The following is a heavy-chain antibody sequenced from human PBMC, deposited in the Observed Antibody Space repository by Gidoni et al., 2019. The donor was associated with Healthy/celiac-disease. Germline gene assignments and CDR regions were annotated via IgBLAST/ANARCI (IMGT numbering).Heavy chain of an antibody. CDR3: ARVAGDIVATIFDY. J-gene: IGHJ4*02. V-gene: IGHV4-30-4*01. Sequence: QVQLQESGPGLVKPSQTLSLTCTVSVGSISSGDYYWSWIRQPPGQGLELIGYISYSGSTYYNPSLKRRVTISVDTSKNQFSLKLSSVTAADTAVYYCARVAGDIVATIFDYWGQGTLVTVSS. D-gene: IGHD5-12*01. CDR1: VGSISSGDYY. CDR2: ISYSGST.